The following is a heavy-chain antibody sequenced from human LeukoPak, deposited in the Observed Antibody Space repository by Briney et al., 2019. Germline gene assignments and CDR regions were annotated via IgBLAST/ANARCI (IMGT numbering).Heavy chain of an antibody. CDR2: MNPNSGNT. V-gene: IGHV1-8*02. J-gene: IGHJ4*02. CDR3: AKGSVGATGVDY. Sequence: ASVKVSCKASGYTFTSYYMHWVRQAPGQGLEWMGWMNPNSGNTGYAQKFQGRVTMTRNTSISTAYMELSSLRSEDTAVYYCAKGSVGATGVDYWGQGTLVTVSS. CDR1: GYTFTSYY. D-gene: IGHD1-26*01.